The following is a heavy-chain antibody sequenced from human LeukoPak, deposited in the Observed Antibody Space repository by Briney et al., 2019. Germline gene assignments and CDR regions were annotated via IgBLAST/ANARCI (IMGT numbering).Heavy chain of an antibody. CDR3: ASAYDYVWGSYRPPQY. CDR2: ISGSGGTT. V-gene: IGHV3-23*01. D-gene: IGHD3-16*02. J-gene: IGHJ4*02. CDR1: GFPFSTYA. Sequence: GGSLRLSCAASGFPFSTYAMTWVRQAPGKGLEWVSLISGSGGTTYHAGSVKGRFTIPRDNSMNTLYLQMSSLRAEDTALYYCASAYDYVWGSYRPPQYWGQGALVTVSS.